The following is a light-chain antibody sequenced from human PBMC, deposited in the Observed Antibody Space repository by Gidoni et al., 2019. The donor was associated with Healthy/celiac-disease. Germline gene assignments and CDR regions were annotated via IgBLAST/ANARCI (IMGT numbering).Light chain of an antibody. V-gene: IGKV4-1*01. CDR2: WAS. CDR1: QSVLYSSNNKNY. J-gene: IGKJ1*01. CDR3: QQYYSTPPT. Sequence: IVMTQSPDSLAVSLGERATIICKSSQSVLYSSNNKNYLAWYQQKPGQPPKLLIYWASTRESGVPDRFSGSGSGTDFTLTISSLQAEDVTVYYCQQYYSTPPTFGQGTKVEIK.